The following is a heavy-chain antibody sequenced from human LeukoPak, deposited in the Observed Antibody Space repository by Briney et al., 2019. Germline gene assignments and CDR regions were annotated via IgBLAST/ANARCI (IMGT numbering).Heavy chain of an antibody. Sequence: EGSLRLSCAASGFTFSSYSMNWVRQAPGKGLEWVSSISSSSSYIYYADSVKGRFTISRDNAKNSLYLQMNSLRAEDTAVYYCARARRNIVATPFDYWGQGTLVTVSS. CDR1: GFTFSSYS. D-gene: IGHD5-12*01. J-gene: IGHJ4*02. CDR3: ARARRNIVATPFDY. V-gene: IGHV3-21*01. CDR2: ISSSSSYI.